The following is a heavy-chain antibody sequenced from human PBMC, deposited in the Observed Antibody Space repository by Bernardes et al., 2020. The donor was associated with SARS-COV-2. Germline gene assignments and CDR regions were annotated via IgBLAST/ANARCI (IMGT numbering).Heavy chain of an antibody. J-gene: IGHJ4*02. CDR3: ARTFYYDRGGDSVFDH. Sequence: ASVKVSCKASGYTFSDYYIHWLRQAPGQGFEWMGWISPKSGAANYAQKFQGRVTMTRDIAISTEYMELSRLTSDDTAVYYCARTFYYDRGGDSVFDHWGQGTLVSVSP. CDR1: GYTFSDYY. CDR2: ISPKSGAA. D-gene: IGHD2-21*01. V-gene: IGHV1-2*02.